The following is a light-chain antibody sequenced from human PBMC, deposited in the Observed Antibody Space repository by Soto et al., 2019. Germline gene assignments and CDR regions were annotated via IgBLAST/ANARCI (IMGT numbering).Light chain of an antibody. Sequence: QPPATLSETRGERAAISCGASQSVGLYLAWYQQKPGQAPRLLIYDTSNRATGIPSRFSGSGSGTDFTLTISSLEPEDFAVYYCQQRNNWPPTWTFGQGTMVDIK. CDR1: QSVGLY. CDR3: QQRNNWPPTWT. CDR2: DTS. J-gene: IGKJ1*01. V-gene: IGKV3-11*01.